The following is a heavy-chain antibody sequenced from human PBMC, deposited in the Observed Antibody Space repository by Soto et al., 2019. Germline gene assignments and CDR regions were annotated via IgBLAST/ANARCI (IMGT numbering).Heavy chain of an antibody. J-gene: IGHJ4*02. CDR2: IHYSGST. Sequence: SETLSLTCTVSGGSISGYYWSWIRQSPGKGLEWIGYIHYSGSTNYNPSLKSRVTISVDTSKNQLSLKLSSVTAADTAVYYCARGSAAGTKSPFDYWGQGTLVTVFS. CDR3: ARGSAAGTKSPFDY. CDR1: GGSISGYY. D-gene: IGHD6-13*01. V-gene: IGHV4-59*01.